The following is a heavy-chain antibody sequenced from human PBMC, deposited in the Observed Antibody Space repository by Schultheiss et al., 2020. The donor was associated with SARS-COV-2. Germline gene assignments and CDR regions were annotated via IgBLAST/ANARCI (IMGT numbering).Heavy chain of an antibody. J-gene: IGHJ4*02. CDR2: ISYDSTNI. CDR3: ARDLPPLDY. Sequence: GGSLRLSCAASGFTFNTFAMHWVCQAPGKGLKWLTLISYDSTNIHYADSVKGRFTISRDNSKNTLYLQMNSLRPEDTAIYYCARDLPPLDYWGQGTLVTVSS. V-gene: IGHV3-30-3*01. CDR1: GFTFNTFA.